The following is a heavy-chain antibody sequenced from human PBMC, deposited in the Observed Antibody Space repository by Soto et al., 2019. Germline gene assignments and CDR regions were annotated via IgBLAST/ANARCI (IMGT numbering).Heavy chain of an antibody. D-gene: IGHD5-12*01. J-gene: IGHJ3*02. V-gene: IGHV3-23*01. CDR3: AKDRISPRIVATINAFDI. CDR1: GFTFSSYA. Sequence: EVQLLESGGGLVQPGGSLRLSCAASGFTFSSYAMSWVRQAPGKGLEWVSAISGSGGSTYYADSVKGRFTISRDNSKNTLYLQMNCLRAEDTAVYYCAKDRISPRIVATINAFDIWGQGTMVTVSS. CDR2: ISGSGGST.